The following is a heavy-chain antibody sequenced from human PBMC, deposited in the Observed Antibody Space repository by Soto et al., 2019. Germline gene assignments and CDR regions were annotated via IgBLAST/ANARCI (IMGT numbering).Heavy chain of an antibody. J-gene: IGHJ4*02. Sequence: PSETLSLTCTVSGGAISRYYWSWIRQPAGKGLEWIGRIYTSGSTNYNPSLKSRVTMSVDTSKNQFSLSLSSMTAADKAVYYCARGGGYDSFDFWGQGIQVTVSS. CDR1: GGAISRYY. CDR3: ARGGGYDSFDF. D-gene: IGHD2-15*01. V-gene: IGHV4-4*07. CDR2: IYTSGST.